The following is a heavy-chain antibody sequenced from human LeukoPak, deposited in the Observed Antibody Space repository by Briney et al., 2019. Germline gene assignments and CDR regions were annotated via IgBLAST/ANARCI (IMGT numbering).Heavy chain of an antibody. V-gene: IGHV1-46*01. Sequence: ASVKVSCKASGYTFTSNYIHWVRQAPGQGLEWMGMIYPRDGSTSYAQKFQGRVTVTRDTSTSTVHMELSGLRSEDTAVYYCARDQEGFDRWGQGTLVTVSS. CDR1: GYTFTSNY. CDR2: IYPRDGST. CDR3: ARDQEGFDR. J-gene: IGHJ4*02.